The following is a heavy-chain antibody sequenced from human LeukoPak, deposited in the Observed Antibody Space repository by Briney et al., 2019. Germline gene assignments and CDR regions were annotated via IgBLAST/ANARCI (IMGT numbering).Heavy chain of an antibody. CDR1: GYSFTSYW. CDR3: ARQHCSGGSCYWGSDC. V-gene: IGHV5-51*01. J-gene: IGHJ4*02. CDR2: IYPGDSDT. D-gene: IGHD2-15*01. Sequence: GESLKISCKGSGYSFTSYWIGWVRQMPGKGLEWMGIIYPGDSDTRYSPSFQGQVTISADKSISTAYLQWSSLKASDTAMYYCARQHCSGGSCYWGSDCWGQGTLVTVSS.